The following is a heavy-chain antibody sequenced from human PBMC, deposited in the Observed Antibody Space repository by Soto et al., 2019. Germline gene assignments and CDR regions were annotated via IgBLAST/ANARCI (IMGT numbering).Heavy chain of an antibody. CDR3: ATLTVRGVIILTYCFDP. J-gene: IGHJ5*02. Sequence: ASVKVSCKVSGYTLTELSMHWVQQAPGKGLEWMGGFDPEDGETIYAQKFQGRVTMTEDTSTDTAYMELSSLRSEDTAVYYCATLTVRGVIILTYCFDPWGQGTLVTVSS. CDR2: FDPEDGET. V-gene: IGHV1-24*01. CDR1: GYTLTELS. D-gene: IGHD3-10*01.